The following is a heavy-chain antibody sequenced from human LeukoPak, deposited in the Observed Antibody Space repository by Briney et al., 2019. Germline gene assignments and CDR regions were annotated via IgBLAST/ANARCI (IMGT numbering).Heavy chain of an antibody. D-gene: IGHD3-3*01. V-gene: IGHV1-3*01. J-gene: IGHJ3*02. Sequence: ASVKVSCKASGYTFTSYAMHWVRQAPGQRLEWMGWINAGNGNTKYSQKFQGRVTITADESTSTAYMELCSLRSEDTAVYYCARVMYYDFWSGYSSYDAFDIWGQGTMVTVSS. CDR3: ARVMYYDFWSGYSSYDAFDI. CDR2: INAGNGNT. CDR1: GYTFTSYA.